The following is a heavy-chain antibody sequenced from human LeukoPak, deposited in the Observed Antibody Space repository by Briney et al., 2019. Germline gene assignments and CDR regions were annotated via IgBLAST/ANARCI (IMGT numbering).Heavy chain of an antibody. CDR2: IWSDATEK. J-gene: IGHJ4*02. CDR3: AKDAQRGFDYSNSLEY. V-gene: IGHV3-33*06. CDR1: GFTYSHYG. Sequence: PGRSLRLSCAAAGFTYSHYGMHWVRQAPGKGLEWVAVIWSDATEKYYGDAVKGRFTISTDNSRNTLYLQMNSLRVEDTAVYYCAKDAQRGFDYSNSLEYWGQGTLVTVSS. D-gene: IGHD4-11*01.